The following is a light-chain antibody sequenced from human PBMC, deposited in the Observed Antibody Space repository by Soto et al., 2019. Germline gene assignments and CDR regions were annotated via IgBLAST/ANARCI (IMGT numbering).Light chain of an antibody. CDR3: QTWGTGIQV. Sequence: QLVLTQSPSASASPGASVKLTCTLSSGHSSYAIAWHQQQPEKGPRYLMKLNSDGSHSKGDGIPDRFSGSSSGAERYLTISSLQSEDEGDYYCQTWGTGIQVFGGGTKVTVL. CDR2: LNSDGSH. CDR1: SGHSSYA. J-gene: IGLJ2*01. V-gene: IGLV4-69*01.